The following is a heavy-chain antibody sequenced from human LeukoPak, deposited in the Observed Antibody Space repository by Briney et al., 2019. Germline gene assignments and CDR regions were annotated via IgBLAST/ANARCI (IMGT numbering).Heavy chain of an antibody. J-gene: IGHJ3*02. V-gene: IGHV3-23*01. D-gene: IGHD1-26*01. CDR3: AKPPWDAFDI. Sequence: GGSLRLSCAASGFTFSSSAIRWARHARGKGLEWVSAISGSGGSTYYAHSVKGRFTISRDNSKNTLYLQMISLRAEDTAVYYCAKPPWDAFDIWGQGTMVTVSS. CDR2: ISGSGGST. CDR1: GFTFSSSA.